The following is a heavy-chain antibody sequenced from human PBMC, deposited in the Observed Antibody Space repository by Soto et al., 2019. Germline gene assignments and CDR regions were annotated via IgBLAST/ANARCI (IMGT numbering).Heavy chain of an antibody. D-gene: IGHD3-3*01. V-gene: IGHV3-23*01. Sequence: GGSLRLSCAASGFTFSSYAMSWVRQAPGKGLEWVSAISGSGGSTYYADSVKGRFTISRDNSKNTLYLQMNSLRSEDTAVYYCARGGSTIFGVPTDAFHIWGQGTMVT. J-gene: IGHJ3*02. CDR2: ISGSGGST. CDR1: GFTFSSYA. CDR3: ARGGSTIFGVPTDAFHI.